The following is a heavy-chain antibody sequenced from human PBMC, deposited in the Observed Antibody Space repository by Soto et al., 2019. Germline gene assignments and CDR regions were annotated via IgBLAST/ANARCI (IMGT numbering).Heavy chain of an antibody. V-gene: IGHV1-2*04. CDR3: AREGGSGSSHLDYYYYYMDV. D-gene: IGHD3-10*01. CDR1: GYTLTGYY. CDR2: INPNSGGT. J-gene: IGHJ6*03. Sequence: ASVKVSCKASGYTLTGYYMHWVRQAPGQGLEWMGWINPNSGGTNYAQKFQGWVTMTRDTSISTAYMELSRLRSDDTAVYYCAREGGSGSSHLDYYYYYMDVWGKGTTVTVSS.